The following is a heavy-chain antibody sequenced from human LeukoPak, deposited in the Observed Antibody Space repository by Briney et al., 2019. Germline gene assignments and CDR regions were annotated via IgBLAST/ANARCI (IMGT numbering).Heavy chain of an antibody. V-gene: IGHV1-2*02. D-gene: IGHD3-22*01. Sequence: ASVKVSCKASGYTFTGYYMHWVRQAPGQGLEWMGWINPNNGGTNYAQKFQGRVTLTRDTSISTAYMELSRLKSDDTAVYYCARLFNYYDNSGYYQYYFDYWGQGTLVTVSS. J-gene: IGHJ4*02. CDR3: ARLFNYYDNSGYYQYYFDY. CDR1: GYTFTGYY. CDR2: INPNNGGT.